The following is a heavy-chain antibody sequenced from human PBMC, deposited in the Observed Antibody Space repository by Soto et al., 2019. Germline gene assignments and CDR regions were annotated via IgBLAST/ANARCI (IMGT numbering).Heavy chain of an antibody. D-gene: IGHD1-7*01. J-gene: IGHJ3*02. Sequence: PGGSLRLSCAASGFTFISYWMHWVRQTPGKGLEWVSAISGSGDGTDYADSVKGRFTISRDTSTNTLYLQMNSLRAEDTALYYCAKCMQAYWNYEAHHIWGQGTMVTVS. CDR2: ISGSGDGT. V-gene: IGHV3-23*01. CDR1: GFTFISYW. CDR3: AKCMQAYWNYEAHHI.